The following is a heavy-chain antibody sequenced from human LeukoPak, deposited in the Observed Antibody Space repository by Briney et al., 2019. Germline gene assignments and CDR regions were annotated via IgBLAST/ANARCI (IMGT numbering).Heavy chain of an antibody. Sequence: SVNVSCKASGGTFSIHAISWVRQAPGQGLEWMGGIIPIFGTAKCAQKFQGRVTITADESTSTAYMELSSLRSEDTAVYYCARDSSEFRSLIPHWGQGTLVTVSS. D-gene: IGHD2-21*01. CDR1: GGTFSIHA. J-gene: IGHJ1*01. CDR3: ARDSSEFRSLIPH. CDR2: IIPIFGTA. V-gene: IGHV1-69*13.